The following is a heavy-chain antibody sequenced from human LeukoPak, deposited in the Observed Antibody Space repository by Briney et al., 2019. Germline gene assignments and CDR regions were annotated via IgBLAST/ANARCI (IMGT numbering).Heavy chain of an antibody. V-gene: IGHV1-2*02. D-gene: IGHD1-26*01. Sequence: ASVKVSCKASGYTFTGYYMHWVRQAPGQGLEWMGWINPNSGGTNYAQKFQGRVTMTRDTSISTAYMELSRLRSDDTAAYYCARVYLGSYYDSMGVDYWGQGTLVTVSS. J-gene: IGHJ4*02. CDR3: ARVYLGSYYDSMGVDY. CDR1: GYTFTGYY. CDR2: INPNSGGT.